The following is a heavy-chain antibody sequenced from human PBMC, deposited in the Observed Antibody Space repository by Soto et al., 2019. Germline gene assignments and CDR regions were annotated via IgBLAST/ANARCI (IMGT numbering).Heavy chain of an antibody. CDR1: GGTFSSYA. J-gene: IGHJ4*02. CDR3: ASQLAYCGGDCYGAFDY. Sequence: QVQLVQTGAEVKKPGSSVKVSCKASGGTFSSYAISWVRQAPGQGLEWMGGIIPIFGTANYAQKFQGRVTITADELPSTAYMELSSLRSEDTAVYYCASQLAYCGGDCYGAFDYWGQGTLVTVSS. D-gene: IGHD2-21*02. CDR2: IIPIFGTA. V-gene: IGHV1-69*12.